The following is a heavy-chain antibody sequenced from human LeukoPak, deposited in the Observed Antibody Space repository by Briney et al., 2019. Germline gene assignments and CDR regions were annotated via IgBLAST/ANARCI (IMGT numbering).Heavy chain of an antibody. CDR3: ARGENYDFWSGYWFDP. Sequence: ASVKVSCKASGYTFTSYDFNWVRQATGQGLEWMGWMNPNSGNTGYAQKFQGRVTMTRNTSISTAYMELSSLRSEDSAVYYCARGENYDFWSGYWFDPWGQGTLVTVSS. V-gene: IGHV1-8*01. D-gene: IGHD3-3*01. J-gene: IGHJ5*02. CDR2: MNPNSGNT. CDR1: GYTFTSYD.